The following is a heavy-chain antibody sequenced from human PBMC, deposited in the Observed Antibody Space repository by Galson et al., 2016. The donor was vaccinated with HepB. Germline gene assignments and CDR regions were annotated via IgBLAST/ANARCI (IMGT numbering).Heavy chain of an antibody. V-gene: IGHV4-61*08. J-gene: IGHJ4*02. Sequence: ETLSLTCTVSGGSISSGVYYWTWIRQPPGKGLEWIGYISYSGSTNYNPSLKSRVTISIDTSKNQFSLKLSSVTAADTAVYYCARASSGSDYWGQGTLVTVSS. D-gene: IGHD5-12*01. CDR3: ARASSGSDY. CDR1: GGSISSGVYY. CDR2: ISYSGST.